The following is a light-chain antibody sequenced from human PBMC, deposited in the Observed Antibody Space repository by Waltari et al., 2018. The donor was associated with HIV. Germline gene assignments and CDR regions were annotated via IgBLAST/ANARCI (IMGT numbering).Light chain of an antibody. CDR3: SSFTSSSIPYV. CDR1: SSDVGAYKY. V-gene: IGLV2-14*01. CDR2: AVS. J-gene: IGLJ1*01. Sequence: QSALTQPASVSGSPGQSITISCTGTSSDVGAYKYVSWYQHHPGEAPKLMIYAVSNRPAGVSNRFSGSKAGNTASLTISGLQVADEADYYCSSFTSSSIPYVFGTGTKVTVL.